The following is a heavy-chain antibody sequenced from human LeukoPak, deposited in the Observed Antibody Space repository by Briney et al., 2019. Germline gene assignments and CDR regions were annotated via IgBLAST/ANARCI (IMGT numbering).Heavy chain of an antibody. CDR2: IYSGGST. CDR3: ARASIAAAGLYYFDY. J-gene: IGHJ4*02. Sequence: PGGSLRLSCAASGFTVSSNYMSWVRQAPGKGLEWVSVIYSGGSTYYADSVKGRFTISRDNSKNTLYLQMNSLRAEDTVVYYCARASIAAAGLYYFDYWGQGTLVTVSS. V-gene: IGHV3-53*01. D-gene: IGHD6-25*01. CDR1: GFTVSSNY.